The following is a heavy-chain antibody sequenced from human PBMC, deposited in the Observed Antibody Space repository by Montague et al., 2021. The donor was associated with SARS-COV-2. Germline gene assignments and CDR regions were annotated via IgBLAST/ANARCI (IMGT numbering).Heavy chain of an antibody. V-gene: IGHV3-7*03. Sequence: SLRLSCAASGFTFSSYWMSWVRQAPGKGLEWVANIKQDGSEKYYVDSVKGRFTISRDNAKNSLYLQMNSLRAEDTAVYYCARDLGAVVVAAIKYYYGMDVWGQGTTVTVS. CDR2: IKQDGSEK. CDR1: GFTFSSYW. D-gene: IGHD2-15*01. CDR3: ARDLGAVVVAAIKYYYGMDV. J-gene: IGHJ6*02.